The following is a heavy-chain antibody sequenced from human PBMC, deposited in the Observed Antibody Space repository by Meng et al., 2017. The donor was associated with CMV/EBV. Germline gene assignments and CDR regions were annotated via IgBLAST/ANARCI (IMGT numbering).Heavy chain of an antibody. J-gene: IGHJ3*02. CDR2: IKQDGSEK. CDR3: ARPQRYCSSTSCPRAFDI. CDR1: GFTFSSYS. V-gene: IGHV3-7*01. D-gene: IGHD2-2*01. Sequence: GESLKISCAASGFTFSSYSMSWVRQAPGKGLEWVANIKQDGSEKYYVDSVKGRFTISRDNAKNSLYLQMNSLRAEDTAVYYCARPQRYCSSTSCPRAFDIWGQGTMVTVSS.